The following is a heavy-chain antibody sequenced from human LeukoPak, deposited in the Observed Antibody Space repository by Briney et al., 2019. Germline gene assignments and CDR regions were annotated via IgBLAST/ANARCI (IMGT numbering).Heavy chain of an antibody. Sequence: GGSLRLSCAASGFTFSNAWMSWVRQAPGKGLEWVGRIKSKTDGGTTDYAAPVKGRFTISRDDSKNTLYLQMNSLKTEDTAVYYCTTHKRLGRAYGSGSTYGWGQGTLVTVSS. CDR3: TTHKRLGRAYGSGSTYG. V-gene: IGHV3-15*01. J-gene: IGHJ4*02. CDR2: IKSKTDGGTT. D-gene: IGHD3-10*01. CDR1: GFTFSNAW.